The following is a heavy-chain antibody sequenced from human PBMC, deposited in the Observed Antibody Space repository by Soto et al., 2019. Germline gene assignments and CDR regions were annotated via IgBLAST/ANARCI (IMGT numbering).Heavy chain of an antibody. Sequence: QVQLVESGGGVVQPGRSLRLSCAASGFTFSSYAMHWVRQAPGKGLEWVAVISYDGSNKYYADYVKGRFTISRDNSKNPLYLQMNSVSAEDTAVYYCARDTVPGGPYSSSWYWFDPWGQGTLVTVSS. CDR3: ARDTVPGGPYSSSWYWFDP. CDR1: GFTFSSYA. V-gene: IGHV3-30-3*01. D-gene: IGHD6-13*01. J-gene: IGHJ5*02. CDR2: ISYDGSNK.